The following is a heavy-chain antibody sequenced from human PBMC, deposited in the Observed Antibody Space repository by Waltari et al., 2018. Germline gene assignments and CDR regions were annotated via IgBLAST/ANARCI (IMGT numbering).Heavy chain of an antibody. CDR3: ARGYSNGYGPGDS. J-gene: IGHJ4*02. D-gene: IGHD5-18*01. V-gene: IGHV4-34*01. Sequence: QVQLQQWGAGLVKPSETLSLTCAVYGASLRNYFWSWIRQAPGKGLEWIGEINHGGTTNYNPSLKSRVTISVDTSKSQCSLRLRSVTAADTAVYYCARGYSNGYGPGDSWGQGTLVTVSS. CDR1: GASLRNYF. CDR2: INHGGTT.